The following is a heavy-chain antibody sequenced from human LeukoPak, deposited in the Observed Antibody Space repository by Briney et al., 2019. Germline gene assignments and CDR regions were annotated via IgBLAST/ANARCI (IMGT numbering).Heavy chain of an antibody. J-gene: IGHJ5*02. V-gene: IGHV3-30*18. D-gene: IGHD1-26*01. CDR1: GFTFSSYG. CDR2: ISYDGSNK. CDR3: AKASGGLPSPAGWFDP. Sequence: GRSLRLSCAASGFTFSSYGMHWVRQAPGKGLEWVAVISYDGSNKYYADSVKGRFTISRDDSKNKLYLQMNSLKAEDTAVYYCAKASGGLPSPAGWFDPWGQGTLVTVSS.